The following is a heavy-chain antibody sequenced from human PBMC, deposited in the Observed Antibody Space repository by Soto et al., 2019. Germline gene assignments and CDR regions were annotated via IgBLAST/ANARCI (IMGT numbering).Heavy chain of an antibody. V-gene: IGHV3-30*18. CDR2: ISYDGSNK. Sequence: GGSLRLSCAASGFTFSSYGMHWVRQAPGKGLEWVAVISYDGSNKYYADSVKGRFTISRDNSKNTLYLQMNSLRAEDTAVYYCAKTTPYEYQLLWEYYYYGMDVWGQGTTVTVSS. CDR1: GFTFSSYG. D-gene: IGHD2-2*01. CDR3: AKTTPYEYQLLWEYYYYGMDV. J-gene: IGHJ6*02.